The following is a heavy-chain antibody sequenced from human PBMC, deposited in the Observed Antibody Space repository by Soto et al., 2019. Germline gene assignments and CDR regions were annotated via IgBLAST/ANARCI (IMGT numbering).Heavy chain of an antibody. CDR3: ARQGSRAFDI. V-gene: IGHV4-4*02. D-gene: IGHD2-15*01. CDR1: GGSISTSNW. CDR2: IYHSGST. Sequence: PSETLSLTCAVSGGSISTSNWWNWVRQPPGKGLEWIGEIYHSGSTYYNPSLKSRVTISVDTSKNQFSLKLRSVTAADTAVYYCARQGSRAFDIWGQGTMVTVSS. J-gene: IGHJ3*02.